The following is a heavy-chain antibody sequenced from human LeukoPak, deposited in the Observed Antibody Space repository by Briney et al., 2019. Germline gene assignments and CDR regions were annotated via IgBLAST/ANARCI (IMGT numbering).Heavy chain of an antibody. CDR2: MTPNTGRT. J-gene: IGHJ4*02. D-gene: IGHD3-10*01. CDR1: RDSFTSYD. Sequence: PGGSLRLSSKASRDSFTSYDSEWVREAAGHGLEWMGWMTPNTGRTAYAQKFQGRITMTRDTSINTAYMELTNLRSEDTAIYYCARLSQTPDYYPLGGYYYLGYWGQGTPVTVSS. V-gene: IGHV1-8*01. CDR3: ARLSQTPDYYPLGGYYYLGY.